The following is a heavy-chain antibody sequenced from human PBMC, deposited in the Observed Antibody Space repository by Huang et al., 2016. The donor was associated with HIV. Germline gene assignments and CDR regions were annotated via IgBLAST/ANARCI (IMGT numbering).Heavy chain of an antibody. D-gene: IGHD2-15*01. CDR3: ATSTPDVGAGVLRSAFDI. Sequence: QVQLVESGAELKKPGASVRVSCKVSGYTVSELSLHWVRQAPEKGLEWMGGFVPEEGETIYAQRLQGRVTMTEDTTTDTADMELGSLRPEDTAVYYGATSTPDVGAGVLRSAFDIWGQGTMVTVSS. J-gene: IGHJ3*02. CDR1: GYTVSELS. V-gene: IGHV1-24*01. CDR2: FVPEEGET.